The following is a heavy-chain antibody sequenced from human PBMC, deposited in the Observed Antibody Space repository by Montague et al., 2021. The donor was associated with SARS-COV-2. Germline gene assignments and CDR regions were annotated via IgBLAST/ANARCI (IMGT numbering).Heavy chain of an antibody. J-gene: IGHJ5*02. V-gene: IGHV4-39*01. CDR2: IYYSGST. CDR3: ARHSLAVTAIYNWFDP. Sequence: SETLSLTCTVSGGSISSSSYYWGWIRQPPGKGLEWIGSIYYSGSTYYNPSLKSRVTISVDTSKNQFSLKLSSVTAADTAAYYCARHSLAVTAIYNWFDPWGQGTLVTVSS. CDR1: GGSISSSSYY. D-gene: IGHD2-21*02.